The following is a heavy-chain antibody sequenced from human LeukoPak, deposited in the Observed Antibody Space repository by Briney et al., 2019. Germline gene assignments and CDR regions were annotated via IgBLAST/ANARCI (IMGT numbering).Heavy chain of an antibody. D-gene: IGHD3-3*01. V-gene: IGHV4-61*02. CDR2: IYTSGST. CDR1: GGSINSGGYY. J-gene: IGHJ4*02. CDR3: ARDLPNRIFGVVMYYFDY. Sequence: PSETLSLTCTVSGGSINSGGYYWSWIRQPAGKGLEWIGRIYTSGSTNYNPSLKSRVTMSVDTSKNQFSLKLSSVTAADTAVYYCARDLPNRIFGVVMYYFDYWGQGTLVTVSS.